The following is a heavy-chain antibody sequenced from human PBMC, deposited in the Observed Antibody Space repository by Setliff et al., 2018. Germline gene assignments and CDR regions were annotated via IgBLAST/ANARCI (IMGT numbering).Heavy chain of an antibody. CDR2: IDHSGST. D-gene: IGHD2-8*01. V-gene: IGHV4-34*01. J-gene: IGHJ4*02. CDR3: ATTDIVLMVYAT. CDR1: GGSFSGYY. Sequence: SETLSLTCAVYGGSFSGYYWSWIRQPPGKGLEWIGEIDHSGSTNYNPSLKSRVIISVDTSKNQFSLKLSSVTAADTAVYYCATTDIVLMVYATWGQGTLVTVSS.